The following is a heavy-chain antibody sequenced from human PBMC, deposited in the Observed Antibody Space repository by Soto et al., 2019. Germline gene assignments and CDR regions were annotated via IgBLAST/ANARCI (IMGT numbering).Heavy chain of an antibody. D-gene: IGHD2-15*01. V-gene: IGHV4-39*01. Sequence: SETLSLTCTVSGGSISSSSYYWGWIRQPPGKGLEWIGSIYYSGSTYYNPSLKSRDTISVDTSKNQFSLKLSFVTAADTAVYYCARHTEELGYCSGGSCYQNDAFDIWGQGTMVTVSS. J-gene: IGHJ3*02. CDR1: GGSISSSSYY. CDR2: IYYSGST. CDR3: ARHTEELGYCSGGSCYQNDAFDI.